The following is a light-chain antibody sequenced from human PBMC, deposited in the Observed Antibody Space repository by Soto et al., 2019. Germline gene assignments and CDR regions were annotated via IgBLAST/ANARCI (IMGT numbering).Light chain of an antibody. CDR3: SLFAGSNNLV. Sequence: QSVLTQPPSASGSPGQSVTISCTGTSSDVGGYNYVSWYQQHPGKAPKLMIYEVSKRPSGVRDRFSGSKSGNTASLTVSGLQAEDEADYYCSLFAGSNNLVFGGGTKLTVL. V-gene: IGLV2-8*01. CDR2: EVS. J-gene: IGLJ2*01. CDR1: SSDVGGYNY.